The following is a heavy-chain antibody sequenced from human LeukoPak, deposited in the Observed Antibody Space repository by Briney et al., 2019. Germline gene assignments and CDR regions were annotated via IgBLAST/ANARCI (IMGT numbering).Heavy chain of an antibody. CDR2: IKQDGSEK. Sequence: HAGGSLRLSCSASGFTFSSSWMNWVRQAPGKGLEWVANIKQDGSEKYYVDSVKGRSTISRDNAKNSLYLQMNSLRAEDTAVYYCARSLIAARPYYFDYWGQGTLVTVSS. CDR1: GFTFSSSW. J-gene: IGHJ4*02. V-gene: IGHV3-7*01. D-gene: IGHD6-6*01. CDR3: ARSLIAARPYYFDY.